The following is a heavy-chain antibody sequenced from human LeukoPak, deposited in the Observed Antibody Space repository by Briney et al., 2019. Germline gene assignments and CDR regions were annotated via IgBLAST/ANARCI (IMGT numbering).Heavy chain of an antibody. CDR3: ERQFTMMEPNTFDI. V-gene: IGHV4-39*01. CDR2: IFYSGSP. Sequence: SETLSLTCTVSGDSISSGSYYWGWLRQPPGQGLEWIGSIFYSGSPYYNPSLKRRVAITVDTSKNQFSLKLRSVTAADAAVYYCERQFTMMEPNTFDIWGQGTMVTVSS. CDR1: GDSISSGSYY. D-gene: IGHD3-22*01. J-gene: IGHJ3*02.